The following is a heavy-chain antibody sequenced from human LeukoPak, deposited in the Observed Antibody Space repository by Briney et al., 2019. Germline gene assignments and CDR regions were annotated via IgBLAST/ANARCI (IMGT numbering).Heavy chain of an antibody. V-gene: IGHV3-21*01. CDR1: GFTFSSYS. J-gene: IGHJ3*02. D-gene: IGHD3-10*02. CDR3: ARGTMWNAFDI. Sequence: GGSLRLSCAASGFTFSSYSMNWVRQAPGKGLEWVSSISSSSSYIYYADSVKGRFTVSRDNAKNSLYLQMNSLRAEDTAVYYCARGTMWNAFDIWGQGTMVTVSS. CDR2: ISSSSSYI.